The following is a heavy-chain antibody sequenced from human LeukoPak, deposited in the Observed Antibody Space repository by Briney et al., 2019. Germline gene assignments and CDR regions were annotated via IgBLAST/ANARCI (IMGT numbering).Heavy chain of an antibody. CDR2: ITTSGDST. Sequence: PGGSLRLSCAASGLTFSSYAMNWVRQAPGKGLEWVSIITTSGDSTYYADSVKGRFIISRDNSKNTLYLQMNTLRAEDTAVYYCAKSKGSGSYSSDYWGQGTLVTVSS. D-gene: IGHD3-10*01. V-gene: IGHV3-23*01. J-gene: IGHJ4*02. CDR3: AKSKGSGSYSSDY. CDR1: GLTFSSYA.